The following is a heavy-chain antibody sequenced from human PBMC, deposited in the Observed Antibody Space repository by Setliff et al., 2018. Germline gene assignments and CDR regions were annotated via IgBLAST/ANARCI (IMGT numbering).Heavy chain of an antibody. J-gene: IGHJ4*02. D-gene: IGHD5-12*01. V-gene: IGHV4-39*02. CDR3: ARGGTFRYFDF. CDR2: LYYSGNT. CDR1: GGSVDSKIYS. Sequence: SETLSLTCAVSGGSVDSKIYSWGWIRQPPGKGLEWIAALYYSGNTYYNPSLNGRVTISEDTSKNDFSLKLKSVTAADTAVYYCARGGTFRYFDFWGQGAPVTVSS.